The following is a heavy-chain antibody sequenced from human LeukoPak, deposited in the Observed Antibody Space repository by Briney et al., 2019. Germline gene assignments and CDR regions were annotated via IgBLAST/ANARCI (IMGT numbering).Heavy chain of an antibody. V-gene: IGHV3-23*01. D-gene: IGHD2-15*01. CDR1: GFTVSGHA. J-gene: IGHJ4*02. Sequence: GGSLRLSCAVSGFTVSGHAMSWVRQAPGKGLEWVSGIIDVGDTYYADSAKGRFTISRDSSKNTVYLQMNSLRAEDTATYYCAKDYCRGGNCPLPFFDSWGQGTLVTVSS. CDR3: AKDYCRGGNCPLPFFDS. CDR2: IIDVGDT.